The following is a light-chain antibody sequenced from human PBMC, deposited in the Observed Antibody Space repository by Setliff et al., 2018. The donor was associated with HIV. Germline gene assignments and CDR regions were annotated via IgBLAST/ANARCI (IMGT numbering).Light chain of an antibody. CDR3: AAWDDSLNAWV. Sequence: QSVLTQPPSASGIPGQRVTISCSGSSSNIGTNTVTWYQQFPGTAPTLLIYNNNQRPSGVPDRFSGSKSGTSASLAISGLQSEDEAHYYCAAWDDSLNAWVFGGGTKSPS. CDR1: SSNIGTNT. J-gene: IGLJ3*02. CDR2: NNN. V-gene: IGLV1-44*01.